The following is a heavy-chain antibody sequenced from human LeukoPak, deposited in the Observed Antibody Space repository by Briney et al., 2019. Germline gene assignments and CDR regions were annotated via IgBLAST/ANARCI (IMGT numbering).Heavy chain of an antibody. CDR1: GFTLSRYA. D-gene: IGHD2-21*02. J-gene: IGHJ4*02. Sequence: GGSLRLSCAASGFTLSRYAMSWVRQAPGKGLEWVSSISGSGDSTFYADSVKGRFSISRDNSKNTLYLQVNGLRTEDTAVYYCAKDRLLNCRGDCYIFDYWGQGTVVTVSS. V-gene: IGHV3-23*01. CDR3: AKDRLLNCRGDCYIFDY. CDR2: ISGSGDST.